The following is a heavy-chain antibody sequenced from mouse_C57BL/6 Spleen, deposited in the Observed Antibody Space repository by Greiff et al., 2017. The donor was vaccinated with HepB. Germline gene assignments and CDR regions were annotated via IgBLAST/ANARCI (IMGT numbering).Heavy chain of an antibody. Sequence: VQLQQPGAELVRPGTSVKLSCKASGYTFTSYWMHWVKQRPGQGLEWIGVIDPSDSYTNYNQKFKGKATLTVDTSSSTAYMQLSSLTSEDSAVYYCARPGKDYAMDYWGQGTSVTVAS. D-gene: IGHD4-1*01. CDR1: GYTFTSYW. CDR2: IDPSDSYT. CDR3: ARPGKDYAMDY. J-gene: IGHJ4*01. V-gene: IGHV1-59*01.